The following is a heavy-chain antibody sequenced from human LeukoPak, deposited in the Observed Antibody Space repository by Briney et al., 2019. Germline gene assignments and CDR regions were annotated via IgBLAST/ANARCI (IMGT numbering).Heavy chain of an antibody. CDR2: ISGSGGST. J-gene: IGHJ6*03. D-gene: IGHD6-19*01. V-gene: IGHV3-23*01. CDR1: GFTFSSYA. CDR3: ARSSSGWYGYYYYYMDV. Sequence: GGSLRLSCAASGFTFSSYAMSWVRQAPGKGLEWVSAISGSGGSTYYADSVKGRFTISRDNAKNTLYLQMNSLRAEDTAVYYCARSSSGWYGYYYYYMDVWGKGTTVTVFS.